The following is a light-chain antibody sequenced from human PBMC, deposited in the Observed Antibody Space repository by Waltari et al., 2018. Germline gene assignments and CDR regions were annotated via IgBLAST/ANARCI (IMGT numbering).Light chain of an antibody. CDR2: DVA. J-gene: IGLJ2*01. Sequence: QSALTQPASVSGSPGQSITISCTGTCSDFGSYNYVSWSQQHPGKAPKLIIFDVANRPSGVSNRFSGSKSGNTASLTICGLQAEDEADYFCASYMDTTTLELFGGGTSLTVL. CDR1: CSDFGSYNY. CDR3: ASYMDTTTLEL. V-gene: IGLV2-14*03.